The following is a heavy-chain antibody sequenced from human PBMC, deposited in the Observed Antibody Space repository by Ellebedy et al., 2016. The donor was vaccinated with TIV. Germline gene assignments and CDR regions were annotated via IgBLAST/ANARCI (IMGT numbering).Heavy chain of an antibody. CDR1: GLTFSSYW. Sequence: GESLKISCVDSGLTFSSYWMSWVRQAPGRGLEWLANLKQDGSDKHYVDSVKGRFTISRDNAKKSLYLQMDSLRAEDTAVYYCAKGSGYSSSTSCPGVSDWGQGTPVTVSS. CDR2: LKQDGSDK. D-gene: IGHD2-2*01. CDR3: AKGSGYSSSTSCPGVSD. V-gene: IGHV3-7*03. J-gene: IGHJ4*02.